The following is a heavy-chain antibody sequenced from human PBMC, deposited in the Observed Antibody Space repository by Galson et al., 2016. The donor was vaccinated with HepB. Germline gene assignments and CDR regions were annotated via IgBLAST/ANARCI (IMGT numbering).Heavy chain of an antibody. CDR2: ISGGAENT. D-gene: IGHD3-3*01. Sequence: SLRLSCAASGFTFGDYGMSWVRQPPGRGLEWVSTISGGAENTHYADSVKGRFTISRDNSRNTMYLQMNGLRADDSAVYSCARDVSGEAFFDFWGQGTLVTVSS. J-gene: IGHJ4*02. CDR1: GFTFGDYG. V-gene: IGHV3-23*01. CDR3: ARDVSGEAFFDF.